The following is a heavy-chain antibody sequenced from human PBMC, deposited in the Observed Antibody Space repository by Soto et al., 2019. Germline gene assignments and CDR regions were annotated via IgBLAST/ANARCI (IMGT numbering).Heavy chain of an antibody. CDR1: GYSFASHW. CDR3: ARYSGSYWHYLDF. Sequence: GESVKISCXGSGYSFASHWVAWVRQMPEKGLEWIGTIYPGDSDTKYSSAFRGHVTISADTSVSTAYLQWRSLEATDSALYYCARYSGSYWHYLDFWGQGTLVTVSS. J-gene: IGHJ4*02. CDR2: IYPGDSDT. D-gene: IGHD1-26*01. V-gene: IGHV5-51*01.